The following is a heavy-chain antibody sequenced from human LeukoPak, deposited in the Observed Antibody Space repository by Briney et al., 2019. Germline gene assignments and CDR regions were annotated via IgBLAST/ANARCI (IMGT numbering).Heavy chain of an antibody. CDR1: GGSFSGYY. Sequence: PSETLSLTCAVYGGSFSGYYWSWIRQPPGKGLEGIGEINHSGSTNYNPSPKSRVTISVDTSKNQFSLKLSSVTAADTAVYYCARGGVPYGDYYWFDPWGQGTLVTVSS. D-gene: IGHD4-17*01. CDR3: ARGGVPYGDYYWFDP. CDR2: INHSGST. J-gene: IGHJ5*02. V-gene: IGHV4-34*01.